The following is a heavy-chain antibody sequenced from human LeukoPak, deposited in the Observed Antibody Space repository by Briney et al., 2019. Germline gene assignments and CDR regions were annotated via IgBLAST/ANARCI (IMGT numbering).Heavy chain of an antibody. CDR3: AKDLGWELPAEAY. CDR2: IYGSGVSI. Sequence: PGGSLRLSCVASGFTFKNYVMNWVRQAPGEGLEWLATIYGSGVSISYADSVKGRFTISRDKSNNTLYLQKNSLRAEDTAMYYCAKDLGWELPAEAYWGQGILVTVSS. D-gene: IGHD1-26*01. V-gene: IGHV3-23*01. CDR1: GFTFKNYV. J-gene: IGHJ4*02.